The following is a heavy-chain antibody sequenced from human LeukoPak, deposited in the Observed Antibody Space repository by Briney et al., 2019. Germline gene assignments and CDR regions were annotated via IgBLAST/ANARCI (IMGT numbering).Heavy chain of an antibody. CDR2: IYTSGST. Sequence: SETLSLTCTVSGGSISSYYWSWIRQPAGKGLEWIGRIYTSGSTNYNPSLKSRVTMSVDTSKNQFSLKLSSVTAADTAVYYCARERIEGYSSSWYYGWFDPWGQGTLVTVSS. J-gene: IGHJ5*02. V-gene: IGHV4-4*07. CDR1: GGSISSYY. D-gene: IGHD6-13*01. CDR3: ARERIEGYSSSWYYGWFDP.